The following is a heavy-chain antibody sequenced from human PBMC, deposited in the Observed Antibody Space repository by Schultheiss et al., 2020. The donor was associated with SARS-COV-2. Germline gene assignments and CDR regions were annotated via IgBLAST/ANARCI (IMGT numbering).Heavy chain of an antibody. V-gene: IGHV3-30*18. J-gene: IGHJ4*02. CDR1: GFTFSSYG. CDR3: AKNTPTKSIVGATGY. Sequence: GGSLRLSCAASGFTFSSYGMHWVRQAPGKGLEWVAVISYDGSNKYYADSVKGRFTISRDNSKNTLYLQMNSLRAEDTAVYYCAKNTPTKSIVGATGYWGQGTLVTVSS. D-gene: IGHD1-26*01. CDR2: ISYDGSNK.